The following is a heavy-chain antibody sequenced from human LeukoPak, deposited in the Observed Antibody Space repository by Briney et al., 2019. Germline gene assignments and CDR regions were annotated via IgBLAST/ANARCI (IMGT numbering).Heavy chain of an antibody. D-gene: IGHD2-15*01. V-gene: IGHV4-59*01. CDR2: TYYSGST. Sequence: SETLSLTCTVSGGSISSYYWSWIRQPPGKGLEWIGYTYYSGSTNYNPSLKSRVTISVDTSKNQFSLKLSSVTAADTAVYYCARSQPAVGYCSGGSCYTTFDYWGQGTLVTVSS. J-gene: IGHJ4*02. CDR1: GGSISSYY. CDR3: ARSQPAVGYCSGGSCYTTFDY.